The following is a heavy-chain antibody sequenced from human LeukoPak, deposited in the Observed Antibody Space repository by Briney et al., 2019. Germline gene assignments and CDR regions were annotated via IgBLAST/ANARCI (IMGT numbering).Heavy chain of an antibody. D-gene: IGHD2-15*01. J-gene: IGHJ4*02. CDR1: GFTFSDYY. CDR3: ARDVCSGGSCYPPDFDY. V-gene: IGHV3-11*04. Sequence: GGSLRLSCAASGFTFSDYYMSWIRQAPGKGLEWVSYISSSSSTIYYADSVKGRFTISRDNAKNSLYLQMNSLRAEDTAVYYCARDVCSGGSCYPPDFDYWGQGTLVTVSS. CDR2: ISSSSSTI.